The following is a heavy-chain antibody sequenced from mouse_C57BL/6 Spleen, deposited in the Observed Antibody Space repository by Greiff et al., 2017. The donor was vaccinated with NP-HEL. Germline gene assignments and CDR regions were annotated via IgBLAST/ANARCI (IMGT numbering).Heavy chain of an antibody. D-gene: IGHD2-5*01. V-gene: IGHV1-22*01. J-gene: IGHJ3*01. Sequence: QLQQSGPELVKPGASVKMSCKASGYTFTDYNMHWVKQSHGKSLEWIGYINPNNGGTSYNQKFKGKATLTVNKSSSTAYMELRSLTSEDSAVYYCARRAYYSNYLAWFAYWGQGTLVTVSA. CDR1: GYTFTDYN. CDR2: INPNNGGT. CDR3: ARRAYYSNYLAWFAY.